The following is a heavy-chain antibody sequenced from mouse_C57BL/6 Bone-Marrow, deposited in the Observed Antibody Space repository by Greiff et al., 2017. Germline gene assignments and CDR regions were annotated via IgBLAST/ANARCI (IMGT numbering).Heavy chain of an antibody. V-gene: IGHV1-52*01. CDR3: ARSDRDDGYYSAWFAY. D-gene: IGHD2-3*01. J-gene: IGHJ3*01. CDR1: GYTFTSYW. Sequence: VQLQQPGAELVRPGSSVKLSCKASGYTFTSYWMHWVKQRPIQGLEWIGNIDPSDSETHYNQKFKDKATLTVDKSSSTAYMQLSSLPSEDSAVYYCARSDRDDGYYSAWFAYWGQGTLVTVSA. CDR2: IDPSDSET.